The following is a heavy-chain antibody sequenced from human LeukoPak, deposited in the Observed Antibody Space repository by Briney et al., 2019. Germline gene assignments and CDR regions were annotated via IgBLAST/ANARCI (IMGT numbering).Heavy chain of an antibody. CDR2: ISSAGTTK. Sequence: GGSLRLSCAASGFTFSSYEMNWVRQAPGKGLEWISYISSAGTTKIYADSVKGRFTISRDNAKNSLYLQMNGLRAEDTAVYYCARDYWFDPWGHGTLATVSS. J-gene: IGHJ5*02. CDR3: ARDYWFDP. CDR1: GFTFSSYE. V-gene: IGHV3-48*03.